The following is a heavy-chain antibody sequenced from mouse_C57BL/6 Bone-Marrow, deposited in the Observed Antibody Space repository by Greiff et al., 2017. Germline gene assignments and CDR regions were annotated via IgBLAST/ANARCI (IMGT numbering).Heavy chain of an antibody. CDR1: GFNIKDDY. J-gene: IGHJ2*01. Sequence: EVQLQQSGAELVRPGASVKLSCTASGFNIKDDYMPWVKQRPEQGLEWIGWIDPENGDTDYASKFQGKATITADTSSNTAYLQLSSLTTEVTAVYYCAHLSATVVASFDYWGQGTTLTVSA. CDR3: AHLSATVVASFDY. V-gene: IGHV14-4*01. CDR2: IDPENGDT. D-gene: IGHD1-1*01.